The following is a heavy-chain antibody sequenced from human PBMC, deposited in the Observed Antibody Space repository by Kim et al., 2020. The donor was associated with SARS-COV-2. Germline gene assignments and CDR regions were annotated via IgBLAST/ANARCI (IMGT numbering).Heavy chain of an antibody. V-gene: IGHV3-23*01. Sequence: ADSVKGRFTISRDNTKTTLYLQMNSLRAEDTAVYYCAKGQWIQLWLDFDYWGQGTLVTVSS. D-gene: IGHD5-18*01. CDR3: AKGQWIQLWLDFDY. J-gene: IGHJ4*02.